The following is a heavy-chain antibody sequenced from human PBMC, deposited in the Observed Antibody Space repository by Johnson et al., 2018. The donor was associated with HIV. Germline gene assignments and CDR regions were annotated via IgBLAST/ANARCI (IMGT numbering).Heavy chain of an antibody. CDR2: IRYDGSNK. CDR3: AARIAVADDDALDN. D-gene: IGHD6-19*01. Sequence: VQLVESGGGVVQPGGSLRLSCAASGFTFRRSGMHWVRQAQGKGLEWVAFIRYDGSNKDYADSLKGRFTISRDKSKNTLYLLMNSLRAEDTAVYYCAARIAVADDDALDNWGQGTMVTVSS. CDR1: GFTFRRSG. J-gene: IGHJ3*02. V-gene: IGHV3-30*02.